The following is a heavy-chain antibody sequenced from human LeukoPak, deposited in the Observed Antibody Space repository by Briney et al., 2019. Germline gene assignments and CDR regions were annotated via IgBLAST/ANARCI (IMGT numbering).Heavy chain of an antibody. CDR3: ARQRSLWFGELFPDAFDI. D-gene: IGHD3-10*01. CDR2: ISRNGRNT. Sequence: GGSLRLSCAASGFTLSSYSMHWVRQAPGKGLEFVSAISRNGRNTYYANSVKGRFTISRDISKNTLYLQMNSLRAEDTAVYYCARQRSLWFGELFPDAFDIWGQGTMVTVSS. CDR1: GFTLSSYS. V-gene: IGHV3-64*01. J-gene: IGHJ3*02.